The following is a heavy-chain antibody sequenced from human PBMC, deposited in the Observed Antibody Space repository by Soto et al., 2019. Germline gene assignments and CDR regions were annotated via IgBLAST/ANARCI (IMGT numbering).Heavy chain of an antibody. D-gene: IGHD2-21*02. CDR1: GFSLTTSGVG. V-gene: IGHV2-5*02. Sequence: QITLKESGPPLVKPTETLTLTCTFSGFSLTTSGVGVGWIRQPPGKALEWLALIYWDDDERYSPSLKSRLTITKDASKNQVVLTMSTMDPVDTATYYCAHAFIDRGDHGFAHWGQGTLVTVSS. CDR2: IYWDDDE. J-gene: IGHJ4*02. CDR3: AHAFIDRGDHGFAH.